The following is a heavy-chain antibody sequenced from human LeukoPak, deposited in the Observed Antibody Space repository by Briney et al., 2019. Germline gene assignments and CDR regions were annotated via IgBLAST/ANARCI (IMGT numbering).Heavy chain of an antibody. V-gene: IGHV3-7*01. CDR3: ARESVRGVYGY. D-gene: IGHD3-10*01. J-gene: IGHJ4*02. Sequence: GGSLRLSCAASGFTFSSYWMSWVRQAPGKGLEWVANIKQDGSDKYYVDSVKGRFTISRDNAKNSLYLQMNSLRAEDTAVYYCARESVRGVYGYWGQGTLVTVSS. CDR1: GFTFSSYW. CDR2: IKQDGSDK.